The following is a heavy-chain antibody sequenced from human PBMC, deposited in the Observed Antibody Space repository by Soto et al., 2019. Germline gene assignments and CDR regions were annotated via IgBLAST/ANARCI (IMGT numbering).Heavy chain of an antibody. Sequence: PGGSLRFSCAASGFTFSSYAMHWVRQAPGKGLEWVALISFDGSNKYYADSVKGRFTISRDNSMNTLYLQMNSLRAEDTAVYYCARDYRAGTTSYYWGQGTLVTVSS. CDR1: GFTFSSYA. J-gene: IGHJ4*02. CDR3: ARDYRAGTTSYY. CDR2: ISFDGSNK. V-gene: IGHV3-30-3*01. D-gene: IGHD1-26*01.